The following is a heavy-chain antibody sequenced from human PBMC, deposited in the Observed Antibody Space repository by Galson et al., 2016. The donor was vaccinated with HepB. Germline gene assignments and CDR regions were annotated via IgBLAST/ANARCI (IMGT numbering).Heavy chain of an antibody. Sequence: SLRLSCAASGFTFSGSAIHWVRQASGKGLEWVGRIRSKANNYATAYAASVKGRFTISRDDSKNTAYLQMNSLKTEDTAVYYCTSLTIFGVVTNYWGQGTLVTVSS. D-gene: IGHD3-3*01. V-gene: IGHV3-73*01. J-gene: IGHJ4*02. CDR3: TSLTIFGVVTNY. CDR2: IRSKANNYAT. CDR1: GFTFSGSA.